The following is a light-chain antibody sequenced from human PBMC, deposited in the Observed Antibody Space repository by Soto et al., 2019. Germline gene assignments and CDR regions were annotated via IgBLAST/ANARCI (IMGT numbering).Light chain of an antibody. CDR2: GAS. V-gene: IGKV3-15*01. CDR1: QSVSSK. CDR3: QQYNSWLWT. Sequence: EIVMTQSPVTLSVSPGERVTLSCRASQSVSSKLAWYQQKPGQAPRLLIYGASTRATGIPARFSGSGSGTGFTLIISSLQSEDSAVYYCQQYNSWLWTFGQGTKVDIK. J-gene: IGKJ1*01.